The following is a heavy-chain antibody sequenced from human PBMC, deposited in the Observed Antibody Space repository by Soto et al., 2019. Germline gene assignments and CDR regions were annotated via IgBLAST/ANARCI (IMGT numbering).Heavy chain of an antibody. CDR2: IYSGGST. V-gene: IGHV3-53*01. J-gene: IGHJ4*02. CDR3: ARDYFHD. Sequence: GGSLRLSCAASGFSVRNNYMTWVRQAPGKGLEWVSVIYSGGSTNYADSVKGRFTISSDISKNTVYLQMNSLRAEDTAVYYCARDYFHDWGQGTLVTVSS. CDR1: GFSVRNNY.